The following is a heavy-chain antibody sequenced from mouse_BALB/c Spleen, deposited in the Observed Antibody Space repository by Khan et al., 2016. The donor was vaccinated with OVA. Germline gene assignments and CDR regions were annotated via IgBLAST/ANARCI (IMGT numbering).Heavy chain of an antibody. CDR3: ARDYGSSFWFAY. D-gene: IGHD1-1*01. CDR2: INPFNDGT. Sequence: IQLVQSGPELVKPGASVKMSCKASGYTFTNYIIHWVKQKPGQGLEWIGDINPFNDGTKYNEKFKGKATLTSDKSSSTAYMELSGLTSEDSAVYYCARDYGSSFWFAYWGQGTLVTVSA. CDR1: GYTFTNYI. V-gene: IGHV1S136*01. J-gene: IGHJ3*01.